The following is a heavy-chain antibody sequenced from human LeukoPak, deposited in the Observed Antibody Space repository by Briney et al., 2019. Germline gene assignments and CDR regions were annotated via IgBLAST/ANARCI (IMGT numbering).Heavy chain of an antibody. CDR2: ISSSGSTI. CDR1: VVTFSIYE. D-gene: IGHD5-18*01. J-gene: IGHJ4*02. Sequence: GGSLRLSCPASVVTFSIYEMNCVRQAPGRGLEWVSYISSSGSTIYYADSVKGRFTISRDNAKNPLYLQMNSLSAQDTAVYYCERCVGLWSYEFEYWGQGTLVTVSS. CDR3: ERCVGLWSYEFEY. V-gene: IGHV3-48*03.